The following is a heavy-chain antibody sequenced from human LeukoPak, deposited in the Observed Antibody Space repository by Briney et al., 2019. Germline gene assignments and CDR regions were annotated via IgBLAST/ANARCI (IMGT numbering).Heavy chain of an antibody. CDR3: AKGEGNWHLDY. CDR1: GFTFSSYA. CDR2: ISYDGSNK. J-gene: IGHJ4*02. D-gene: IGHD1-1*01. Sequence: GGSLRLSCAASGFTFSSYAMHWVRQAPGKGLEWVAVISYDGSNKYYADSVKGRFTISRDNSKNTLYPQMNSLRPEDTALYYCAKGEGNWHLDYWGRGTLITVSS. V-gene: IGHV3-30-3*01.